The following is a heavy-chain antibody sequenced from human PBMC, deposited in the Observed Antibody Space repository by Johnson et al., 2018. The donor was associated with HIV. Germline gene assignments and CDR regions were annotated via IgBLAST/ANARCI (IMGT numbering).Heavy chain of an antibody. CDR2: INWNGDNT. CDR3: ARANRGRNDAFDI. CDR1: GFTFDDYG. Sequence: VQLVESGGGVIRPGGSLRLSCTASGFTFDDYGMSWVRQAPGKGLEWVSGINWNGDNTGYTDSLKGRFTISRDNAKNSLYLEMNSLRAGDTAVYYCARANRGRNDAFDIWGQGTMVTVSS. D-gene: IGHD2-15*01. J-gene: IGHJ3*02. V-gene: IGHV3-20*04.